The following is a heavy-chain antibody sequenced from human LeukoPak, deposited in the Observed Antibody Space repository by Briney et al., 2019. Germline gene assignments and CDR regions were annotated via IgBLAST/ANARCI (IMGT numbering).Heavy chain of an antibody. V-gene: IGHV3-23*01. CDR2: ISGSGGTT. D-gene: IGHD6-19*01. Sequence: GGTLRLSCAASGFTFSSYGMSWVRQAPGKGLEWVSAISGSGGTTSYADFVKGRFTISRDNSKNTLYLQMNSLRAEDTAVYYCAKDRSSGWYRGFDYWGQGTLVTVSS. CDR3: AKDRSSGWYRGFDY. CDR1: GFTFSSYG. J-gene: IGHJ4*02.